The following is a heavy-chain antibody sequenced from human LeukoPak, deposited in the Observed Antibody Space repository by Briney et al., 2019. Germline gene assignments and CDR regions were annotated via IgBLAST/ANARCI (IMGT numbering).Heavy chain of an antibody. CDR3: ARMNYISSGWGAPFDD. D-gene: IGHD1-7*01. J-gene: IGHJ4*02. CDR1: GFTFSSYS. Sequence: GGSLRLSCAASGFTFSSYSMNWVRQRPGKGPEWVSYISSGGGTTYYADSVKGRFTISRDNAKNSLFLEMNSLRVEDAAVYYCARMNYISSGWGAPFDDWGQGTLVTVSS. CDR2: ISSGGGTT. V-gene: IGHV3-48*04.